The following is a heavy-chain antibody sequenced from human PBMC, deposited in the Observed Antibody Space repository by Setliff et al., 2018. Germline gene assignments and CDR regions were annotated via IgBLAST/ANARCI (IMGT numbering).Heavy chain of an antibody. CDR1: GFTVSSYG. CDR2: ISFDGRKT. Sequence: GSLRLSCAASGFTVSSYGLHWVRQAPGKGLEWVTAISFDGRKTFYADSVKGRFTISRDNSKSILYLQMNSLTVEDTAVYYCARTCSGSGCYAGLESWGQGTPVTVSS. V-gene: IGHV3-30*03. D-gene: IGHD2-15*01. J-gene: IGHJ4*02. CDR3: ARTCSGSGCYAGLES.